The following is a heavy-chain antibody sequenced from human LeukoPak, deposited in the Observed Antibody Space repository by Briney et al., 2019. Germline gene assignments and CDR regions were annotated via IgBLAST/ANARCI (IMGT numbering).Heavy chain of an antibody. V-gene: IGHV5-51*03. J-gene: IGHJ4*02. CDR3: AREGNYNVLTGYYHYFDC. Sequence: GESLKISCKGSGYSFTNYWIGWVRQMPGKGLEWMGIIYPGDSDTRYSPSFRGQVTISADKSISTAYLQWSSLKASDTAMYYWAREGNYNVLTGYYHYFDCWGQGTLVTVSS. CDR2: IYPGDSDT. D-gene: IGHD3-9*01. CDR1: GYSFTNYW.